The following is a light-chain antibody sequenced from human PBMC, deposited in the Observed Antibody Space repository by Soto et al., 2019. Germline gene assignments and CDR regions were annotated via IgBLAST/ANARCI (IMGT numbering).Light chain of an antibody. J-gene: IGKJ5*01. V-gene: IGKV3-15*01. CDR1: QSVSSN. Sequence: EVVLTQSPGTLSLSPGERATLSCRASQSVSSNLAWYQQKPGQAPRLLIYGASTRATGIPARFSGSGSGTEFTLTISSLQSEDFAVYYCQQYNNWPALTFGGGTRLEIK. CDR3: QQYNNWPALT. CDR2: GAS.